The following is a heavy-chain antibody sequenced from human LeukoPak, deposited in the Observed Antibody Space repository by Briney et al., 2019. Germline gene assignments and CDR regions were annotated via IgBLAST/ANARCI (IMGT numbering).Heavy chain of an antibody. D-gene: IGHD1-26*01. CDR2: INPNSGGT. Sequence: ASVKVSCKASGYTLTGYYMHWVRQAPGQGLEWMGWINPNSGGTNYAQKFQGRVTMTRDTSISTAYMELSRLRSDDTAVYYCARAKGPRGREWELVPYNWFDPWGQGTLVTVSS. CDR3: ARAKGPRGREWELVPYNWFDP. J-gene: IGHJ5*02. CDR1: GYTLTGYY. V-gene: IGHV1-2*02.